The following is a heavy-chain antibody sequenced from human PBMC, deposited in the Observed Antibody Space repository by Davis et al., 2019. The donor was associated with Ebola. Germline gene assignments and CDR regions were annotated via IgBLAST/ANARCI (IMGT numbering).Heavy chain of an antibody. V-gene: IGHV3-30*12. CDR3: TSATTLDTGGGIEDY. CDR1: GFTFSSYG. J-gene: IGHJ4*02. CDR2: TSFDGSGI. D-gene: IGHD5-18*01. Sequence: GESLKISCAASGFTFSSYGMHWVRQAPGKGPEWVAVTSFDGSGIYYAESVKGRFTISRDNAKNSLYLQMNSLKTEDTAVYYCTSATTLDTGGGIEDYWGQGTLVTVSS.